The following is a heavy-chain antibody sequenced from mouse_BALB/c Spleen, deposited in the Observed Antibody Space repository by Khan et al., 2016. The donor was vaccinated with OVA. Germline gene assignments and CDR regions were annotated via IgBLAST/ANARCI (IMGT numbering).Heavy chain of an antibody. CDR2: ISTYYGDV. V-gene: IGHV1S137*01. Sequence: QVQLKQSGAELVRPGVSVKISCKGSGYTFTDFTMHWVKQSHAKSLEWIGVISTYYGDVTYNQKFKGKATMTVDKSSSTAYMELARLTSEDSAIYNWSRRGGGNRFAYWGQGTLVTVSA. J-gene: IGHJ3*01. CDR3: SRRGGGNRFAY. CDR1: GYTFTDFT.